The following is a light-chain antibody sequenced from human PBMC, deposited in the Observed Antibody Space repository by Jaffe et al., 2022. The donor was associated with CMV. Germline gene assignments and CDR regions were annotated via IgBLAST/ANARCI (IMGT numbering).Light chain of an antibody. CDR2: EVN. Sequence: QSALTQPPSASGSPGQSVTISCTGTSSDVGGYNYVSWYQRRPGNAPKLMIYEVNKRPSGVPDRFSGSKSGNTASLTVSGLQAEDEADYYCSSYAGSNTFVVFGGGTMLTVL. V-gene: IGLV2-8*01. CDR3: SSYAGSNTFVV. CDR1: SSDVGGYNY. J-gene: IGLJ2*01.